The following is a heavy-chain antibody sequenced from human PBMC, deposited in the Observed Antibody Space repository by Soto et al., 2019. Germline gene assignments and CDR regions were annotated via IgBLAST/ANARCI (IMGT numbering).Heavy chain of an antibody. Sequence: PGEALKISCKSSVYSFTTYWINWVRQMPGKGLEWMGRIDPSDSYTNYSPSFQGHVTISADKSITTAYLQWSSLKASDTAMYYCASIAYGDYNRYYFYGMDVWGQGTTVTVSS. J-gene: IGHJ6*02. CDR2: IDPSDSYT. CDR1: VYSFTTYW. CDR3: ASIAYGDYNRYYFYGMDV. V-gene: IGHV5-10-1*01. D-gene: IGHD4-17*01.